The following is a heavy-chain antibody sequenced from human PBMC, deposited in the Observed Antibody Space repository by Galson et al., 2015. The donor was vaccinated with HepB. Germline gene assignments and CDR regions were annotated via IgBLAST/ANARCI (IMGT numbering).Heavy chain of an antibody. J-gene: IGHJ4*02. V-gene: IGHV3-7*03. D-gene: IGHD6-25*01. CDR1: GFTLRSHW. CDR2: INPDGSEK. Sequence: SLRLSCAAPGFTLRSHWVSWVRQAPGQGLECVAHINPDGSEKRYVDAVKGRFSVSKDNAMNSVHLQMSSLRVEDTAVYFCARTAATGRGLDHWAQGSLVIVSS. CDR3: ARTAATGRGLDH.